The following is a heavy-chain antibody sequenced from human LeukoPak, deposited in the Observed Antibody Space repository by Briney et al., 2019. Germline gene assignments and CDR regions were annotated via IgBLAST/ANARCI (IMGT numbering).Heavy chain of an antibody. D-gene: IGHD3-16*01. CDR1: GGSISSSY. CDR3: ARRSQENGMITANNWFDP. V-gene: IGHV4-59*08. CDR2: IYYSGST. Sequence: SETLSLTCTVSGGSISSSYWGWIRQPPGKGLEWIGYIYYSGSTKYNPSLKSRVTISVDTSKNQFSLKLTPVTAADTAVYYCARRSQENGMITANNWFDPWGQGTLVTVSS. J-gene: IGHJ5*02.